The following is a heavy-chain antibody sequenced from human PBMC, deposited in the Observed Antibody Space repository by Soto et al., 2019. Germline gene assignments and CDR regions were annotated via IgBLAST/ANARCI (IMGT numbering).Heavy chain of an antibody. V-gene: IGHV4-39*01. CDR1: GGSISSSSYY. D-gene: IGHD3-10*01. J-gene: IGHJ6*04. Sequence: SETLSLTCTVSGGSISSSSYYWGWIRQPPGKGLEWIGSIYYSGSTYYNPSLKGRVTISVDTSKNQFSLKLSSVTAADTAVYYCARNYGSGSYIMGYYYGMDVWGEGTTVTVSS. CDR3: ARNYGSGSYIMGYYYGMDV. CDR2: IYYSGST.